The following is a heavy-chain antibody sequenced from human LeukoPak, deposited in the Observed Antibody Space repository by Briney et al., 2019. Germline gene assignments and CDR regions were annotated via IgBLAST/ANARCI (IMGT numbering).Heavy chain of an antibody. CDR3: ATLVFYFVFTFDC. D-gene: IGHD3-10*01. V-gene: IGHV4-4*02. CDR2: IYHSGST. J-gene: IGHJ4*02. CDR1: GDSISSSNW. Sequence: SGTLSLTCAVSGDSISSSNWWTWVRQPPGKGLEWIGEIYHSGSTNYNPSLKSRVTISVDKSKNQFSLKLSSVTAADTAVYYCATLVFYFVFTFDCGGQGPLVTVPP.